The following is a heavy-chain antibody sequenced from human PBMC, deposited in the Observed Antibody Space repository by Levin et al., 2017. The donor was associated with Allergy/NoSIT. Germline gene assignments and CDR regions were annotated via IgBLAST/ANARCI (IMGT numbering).Heavy chain of an antibody. CDR3: ATEYTISPPYFDY. V-gene: IGHV3-66*01. J-gene: IGHJ4*02. CDR1: GFTVTNNY. D-gene: IGHD6-6*01. CDR2: IPIGGTT. Sequence: GGSLRLSCAASGFTVTNNYMTWVRQAPGKGLEWVSSIPIGGTTFYANSVKGRFSASRDHFNNTLYLSINSLTAEDTPVYYSATEYTISPPYFDYWGQGTLVTVSS.